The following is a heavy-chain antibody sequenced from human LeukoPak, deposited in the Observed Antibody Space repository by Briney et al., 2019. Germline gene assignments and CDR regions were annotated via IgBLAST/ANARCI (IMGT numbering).Heavy chain of an antibody. D-gene: IGHD6-13*01. Sequence: PGGSLRLSCAASGFSFTSYGMTWVRQAPGKGPEWVSSITGSGGTTYYADSVKGRFTISRDNSKNTLYLQMNSLRAEDTAVHYCAKDGAQESSSWYNGYYYYGMDVWGQGTTVTVSS. CDR2: ITGSGGTT. CDR3: AKDGAQESSSWYNGYYYYGMDV. CDR1: GFSFTSYG. V-gene: IGHV3-23*01. J-gene: IGHJ6*02.